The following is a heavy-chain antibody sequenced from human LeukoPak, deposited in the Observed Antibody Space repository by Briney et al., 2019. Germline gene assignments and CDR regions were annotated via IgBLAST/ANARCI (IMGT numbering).Heavy chain of an antibody. V-gene: IGHV4-59*01. J-gene: IGHJ1*01. CDR2: IYYSGST. Sequence: SETLSLTCTVSGGSISSYYWSWIRQPPGKGLEWIGYIYYSGSTNYNPSLKSRVTISVDTSKNQFSLKLSSVTAADTAVYYCATDSNRGILEWFQYWGQGSLVTVSS. CDR1: GGSISSYY. CDR3: ATDSNRGILEWFQY. D-gene: IGHD3-3*01.